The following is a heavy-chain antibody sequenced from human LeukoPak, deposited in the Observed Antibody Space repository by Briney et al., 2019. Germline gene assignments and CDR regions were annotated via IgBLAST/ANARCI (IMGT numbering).Heavy chain of an antibody. Sequence: KSSETLSLTCTVSLDSTTSNFWSWVRQPPGKGLEWIREIHRSGSPNYNPSLQSRVTISIDRSRNQIVLELSSVTAADTAFYYCAREILGGFNPGAYWGQGTLVTVSS. CDR3: AREILGGFNPGAY. D-gene: IGHD1-14*01. CDR1: LDSTTSNF. J-gene: IGHJ4*02. V-gene: IGHV4-4*02. CDR2: IHRSGSP.